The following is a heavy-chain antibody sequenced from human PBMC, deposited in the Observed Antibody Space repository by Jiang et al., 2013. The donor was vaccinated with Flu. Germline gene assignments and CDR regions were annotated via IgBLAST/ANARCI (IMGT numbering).Heavy chain of an antibody. Sequence: LLKPSETLSLTCTVSGGSISSYYWSWIRQPPGKGLEWIGYIYYSGSTNXNPSLKSRVTISVDTSKNQFSLKLSSVTAADTAVYYCARGGEAVAGPFRTANWFDPWGQGTLVTVSS. D-gene: IGHD6-19*01. CDR3: ARGGEAVAGPFRTANWFDP. CDR1: GGSISSYY. J-gene: IGHJ5*02. CDR2: IYYSGST. V-gene: IGHV4-59*01.